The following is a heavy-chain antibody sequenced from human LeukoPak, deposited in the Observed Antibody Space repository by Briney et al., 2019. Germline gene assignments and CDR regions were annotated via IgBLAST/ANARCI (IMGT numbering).Heavy chain of an antibody. CDR1: GFTVSSNY. V-gene: IGHV3-53*01. J-gene: IGHJ4*02. CDR3: ARRAGAYSHPYDY. Sequence: GGSLRLSCAASGFTVSSNYMTWVRQAPGKGLEWVSFIYSDNTHYSDSVKGRFTISRDNSKNTLYLQMNSLRAEDTAVYYCARRAGAYSHPYDYWGQGTLVTVSS. CDR2: IYSDNT. D-gene: IGHD4/OR15-4a*01.